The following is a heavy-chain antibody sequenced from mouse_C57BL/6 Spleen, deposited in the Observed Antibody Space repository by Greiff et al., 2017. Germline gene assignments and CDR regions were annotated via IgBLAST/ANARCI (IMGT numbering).Heavy chain of an antibody. CDR1: GYTFTSYG. V-gene: IGHV1-81*01. J-gene: IGHJ3*01. CDR2: IYPRSGNT. Sequence: VQLQQSGAELARPGASVKLSCKASGYTFTSYGISWVKQRTGQGLEWIGEIYPRSGNTYYNEKFKGKATLTADKSSSTAYMELRSLTSEDSAVYLSASSSTAQAYWGQGTLVTVSA. D-gene: IGHD3-2*02. CDR3: ASSSTAQAY.